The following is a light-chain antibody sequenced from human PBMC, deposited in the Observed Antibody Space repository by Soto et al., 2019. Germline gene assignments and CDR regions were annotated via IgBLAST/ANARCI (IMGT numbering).Light chain of an antibody. CDR3: NSYAGDIIRFV. V-gene: IGLV2-14*01. J-gene: IGLJ1*01. Sequence: QSVLTRPASVSGSPGQSVTISCTGTSSDVGAYKYVSWYQQHPGKAPKLMIYEVSNRPSGVSNRFSGSKSGNTASLTISGLQADDEADYYCNSYAGDIIRFVFGTGTKVTVL. CDR2: EVS. CDR1: SSDVGAYKY.